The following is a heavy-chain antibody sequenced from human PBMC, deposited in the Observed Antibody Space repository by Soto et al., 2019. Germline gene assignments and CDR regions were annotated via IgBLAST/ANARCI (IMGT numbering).Heavy chain of an antibody. CDR3: ARGVTIRGVTYYFDY. V-gene: IGHV1-46*01. CDR1: GYTFTTHY. D-gene: IGHD3-10*01. Sequence: VASVKVSCKASGYTFTTHYMHWVRQAPGQGLEWMGVINPSSGSTSNAQRFQGRVTMTRDTSTSTVYMELSSLRSEDTAVYYCARGVTIRGVTYYFDYWGQGTLVTVSS. J-gene: IGHJ4*02. CDR2: INPSSGST.